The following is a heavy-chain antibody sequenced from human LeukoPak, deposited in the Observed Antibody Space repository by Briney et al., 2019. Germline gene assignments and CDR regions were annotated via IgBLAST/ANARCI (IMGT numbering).Heavy chain of an antibody. V-gene: IGHV3-23*01. CDR1: GFTFSSYA. CDR3: AKVLSVYGDFDY. J-gene: IGHJ4*02. D-gene: IGHD5/OR15-5a*01. CDR2: ISDSGCST. Sequence: GGSLRLSCAASGFTFSSYAMSWVRQAPGKGLEWVSGISDSGCSTYYPDAVKGRFFIPRNNSKNTLHLQMNSLRAEDTAVYYCAKVLSVYGDFDYWGQGTLVTVSS.